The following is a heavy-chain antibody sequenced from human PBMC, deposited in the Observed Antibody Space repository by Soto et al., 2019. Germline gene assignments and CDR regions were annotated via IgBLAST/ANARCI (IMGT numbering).Heavy chain of an antibody. CDR3: ARIGGSLTEDV. V-gene: IGHV4-59*01. CDR2: IYYSGST. CDR1: GGSISSYY. Sequence: QVQLQESGPGLVKPSETLSLTCTVSGGSISSYYWSWIRQPPGKGLEWIGYIYYSGSTNYNPSLKSXXTXSXXTSKNQFSLKLSSVTAADTAVYYCARIGGSLTEDVWGQGTTVTVSS. J-gene: IGHJ6*02. D-gene: IGHD2-15*01.